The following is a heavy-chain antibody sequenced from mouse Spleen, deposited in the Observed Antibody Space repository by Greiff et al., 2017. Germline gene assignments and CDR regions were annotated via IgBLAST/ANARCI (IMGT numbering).Heavy chain of an antibody. CDR2: IYPGDGDT. V-gene: IGHV1-80*01. Sequence: QVQLQQSGAELVKPGASVKISCKASGYAFSSYWMNWVKQRPGKGLEWIGQIYPGDGDTNYNGKFKGKATLTADKSSSTAYMQLSSLTSEDSAVYFCHYYGSSWDFDYWGQGTTLTVSS. D-gene: IGHD1-1*01. CDR3: HYYGSSWDFDY. J-gene: IGHJ2*01. CDR1: GYAFSSYW.